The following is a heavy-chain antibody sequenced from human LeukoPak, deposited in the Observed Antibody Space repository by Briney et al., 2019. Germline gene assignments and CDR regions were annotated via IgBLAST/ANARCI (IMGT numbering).Heavy chain of an antibody. V-gene: IGHV4-59*01. CDR1: GGSISSYY. Sequence: SETLSLTCTVSGGSISSYYWNWIRQPPGKGLEWIGYIYYSGSTNYNPSLKSRVTISVDTSKNQFSLKLSSVTAADTAVYYCAGPQLTGDSGDAFDIWGQGTMVTVSS. CDR2: IYYSGST. J-gene: IGHJ3*02. CDR3: AGPQLTGDSGDAFDI. D-gene: IGHD7-27*01.